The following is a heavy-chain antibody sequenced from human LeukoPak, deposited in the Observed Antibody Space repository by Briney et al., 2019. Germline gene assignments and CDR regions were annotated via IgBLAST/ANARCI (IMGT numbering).Heavy chain of an antibody. CDR3: ARPDILTDHFFDY. J-gene: IGHJ4*02. CDR1: GFTFSSYA. CDR2: ISSNGGST. V-gene: IGHV3-64*01. Sequence: GGTLRLSCAASGFTFSSYAMLWVRQAPGKGLEYVSTISSNGGSTYYAYSVKGRFTIYKDNSKNTLYLQMGSLRAEGMSLYYCARPDILTDHFFDYWGQGTPVTVSS. D-gene: IGHD3-9*01.